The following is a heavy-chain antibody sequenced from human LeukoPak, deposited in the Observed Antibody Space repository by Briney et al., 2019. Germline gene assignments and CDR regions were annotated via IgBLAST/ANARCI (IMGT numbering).Heavy chain of an antibody. CDR3: ARCVVVRGVVEGWFDP. J-gene: IGHJ5*02. Sequence: ASVKVSCKASGYTFTRYAMHWVPQAPGQRLEWMVWINAGKGKPKFSQKFQGRVTITRDTSASTAYMELSSVRSEDTAVCYCARCVVVRGVVEGWFDPGGQGTLVTVSS. CDR2: INAGKGKP. V-gene: IGHV1-3*01. D-gene: IGHD3-10*01. CDR1: GYTFTRYA.